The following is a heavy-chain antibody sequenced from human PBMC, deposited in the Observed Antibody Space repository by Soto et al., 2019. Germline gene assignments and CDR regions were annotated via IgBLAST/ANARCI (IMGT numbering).Heavy chain of an antibody. CDR2: ISGSGGST. J-gene: IGHJ5*02. Sequence: EVQLLESGGGLVQPGGSLRLSCAASGFTFTSYAMTWVRQAPGKGLEWVPAISGSGGSTYYADSVKGRFTISRDNSRNTLYLQMSSLRAEDTAVYYCAKGSPSVGSSSWFDPWGQGTLVTVSS. D-gene: IGHD6-13*01. V-gene: IGHV3-23*01. CDR1: GFTFTSYA. CDR3: AKGSPSVGSSSWFDP.